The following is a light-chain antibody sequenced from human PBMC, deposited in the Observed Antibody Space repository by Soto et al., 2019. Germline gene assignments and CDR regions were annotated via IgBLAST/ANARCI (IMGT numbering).Light chain of an antibody. CDR3: QPYNNWPLT. J-gene: IGKJ4*01. V-gene: IGKV3-15*01. CDR1: QYVGTR. Sequence: EIVLTQSPATLSSSPGETATLSCRASQYVGTRLAWYQHKPGQTPRLLIYDTSTRATGVPARFSGSGSGPEFTLTINSLQSEDFAIYYCQPYNNWPLTFGGGTKVDIK. CDR2: DTS.